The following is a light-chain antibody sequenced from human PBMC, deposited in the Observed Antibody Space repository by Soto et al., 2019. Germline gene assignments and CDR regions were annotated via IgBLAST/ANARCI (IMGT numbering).Light chain of an antibody. CDR3: QQYNNWPPWT. J-gene: IGKJ1*01. V-gene: IGKV3-15*01. Sequence: EIVMTQSPATLSVSPGERATLSCRASQSVSSNLAWYQQKPGQAPRLLIYGASTRATGIPARFSGSGSGTEFTLXIXSLQSXDFAVYYCQQYNNWPPWTFGQGTKVEIK. CDR2: GAS. CDR1: QSVSSN.